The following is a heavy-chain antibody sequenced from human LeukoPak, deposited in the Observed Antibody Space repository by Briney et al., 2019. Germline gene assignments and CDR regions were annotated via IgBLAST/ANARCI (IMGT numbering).Heavy chain of an antibody. CDR3: ASDSYSPEYFQH. CDR2: IYSGGST. D-gene: IGHD2-15*01. V-gene: IGHV3-66*01. Sequence: GGSLRLSCAASGFSVSNNYMSWVRQAPGKGLEWVSVIYSGGSTFYADSVKGRFTISRDNSKNTLYLQMNSMRAEDTAVYYCASDSYSPEYFQHWGQGTLVTVSS. CDR1: GFSVSNNY. J-gene: IGHJ1*01.